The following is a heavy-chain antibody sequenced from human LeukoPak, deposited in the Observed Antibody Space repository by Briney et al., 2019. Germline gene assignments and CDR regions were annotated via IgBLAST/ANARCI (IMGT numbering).Heavy chain of an antibody. J-gene: IGHJ4*02. CDR2: IYPSGST. V-gene: IGHV4-4*07. Sequence: SETLSLTCTVSGGSISSYYWSWIRQPAGKGLEWIGEIYPSGSTNYNPSLKSRVTISVDKSKNQFSLKLSSVTAADTAVYYCASLGGYRSGGSCYPLLDYWGQGTLVTVSS. CDR3: ASLGGYRSGGSCYPLLDY. D-gene: IGHD2-15*01. CDR1: GGSISSYY.